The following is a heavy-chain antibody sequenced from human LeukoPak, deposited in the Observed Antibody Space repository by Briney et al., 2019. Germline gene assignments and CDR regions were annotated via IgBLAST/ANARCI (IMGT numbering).Heavy chain of an antibody. J-gene: IGHJ4*02. CDR2: IYSGGST. CDR1: GFTVSSNY. D-gene: IGHD3-22*01. CDR3: ARFDYDSSGIDY. Sequence: GGSLRLSCAASGFTVSSNYMSWVRQAPGKGLEWVSVIYSGGSTCYADSVKGRFTISRDNSKNTLYLQMNSPRAEDTAVYYCARFDYDSSGIDYWGQGTLVTVSS. V-gene: IGHV3-53*01.